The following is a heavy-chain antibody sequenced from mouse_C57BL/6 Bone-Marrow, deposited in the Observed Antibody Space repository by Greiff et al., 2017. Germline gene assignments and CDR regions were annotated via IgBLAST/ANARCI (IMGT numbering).Heavy chain of an antibody. V-gene: IGHV1-64*01. CDR2: IHPNSGST. CDR1: GYTFTSYW. D-gene: IGHD2-5*01. CDR3: ARYGYYSNPWDY. Sequence: VQLQQPGAELVKPGASVKLSCKASGYTFTSYWMHWVKQRPGQGLEWIGMIHPNSGSTNYNEKFKSKATLTVDKSSSTAYMQLSSLTSEDSAVYYCARYGYYSNPWDYWGQGTSVTVSS. J-gene: IGHJ4*01.